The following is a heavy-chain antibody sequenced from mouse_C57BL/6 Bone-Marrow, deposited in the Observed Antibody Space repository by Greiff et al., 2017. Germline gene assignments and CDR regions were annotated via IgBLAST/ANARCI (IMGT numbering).Heavy chain of an antibody. Sequence: EVQGVESGGGLVKPGGSLKLSCAASGFTFSSYAMSWVRQTPEKRLEWVATISDGGSYTYYPENVKGRFTISRDNAKNNLYLQMSHLKSEDTAMYYCARDEGKAYWGQGTLVTVSA. CDR1: GFTFSSYA. CDR3: ARDEGKAY. CDR2: ISDGGSYT. J-gene: IGHJ3*01. V-gene: IGHV5-4*01.